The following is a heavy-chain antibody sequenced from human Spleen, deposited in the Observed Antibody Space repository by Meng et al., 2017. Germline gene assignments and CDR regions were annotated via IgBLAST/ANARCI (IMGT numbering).Heavy chain of an antibody. V-gene: IGHV7-4-1*02. CDR1: GYTFTSYA. J-gene: IGHJ4*02. CDR3: ARGGGRNPVDY. CDR2: ISTNTGNP. D-gene: IGHD3-10*01. Sequence: QVQLLKSGAEAKKPGASVKVSCKASGYTFTSYAMSWVRQAPGQGLQLGGWISTNTGNPTYAQGFTGRFVFSLGTSVSTAYLQISSLKAEDTAVYYCARGGGRNPVDYWGQGTLVTVSS.